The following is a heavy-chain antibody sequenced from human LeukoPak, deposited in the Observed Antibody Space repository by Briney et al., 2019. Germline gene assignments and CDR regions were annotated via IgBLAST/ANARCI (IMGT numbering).Heavy chain of an antibody. CDR1: GGSISSYY. D-gene: IGHD3-10*01. V-gene: IGHV4-59*12. CDR2: IYYSGST. CDR3: ARSAGGFGELANYYFDY. J-gene: IGHJ4*02. Sequence: SETLSLTCTVSGGSISSYYWSWVRQPPGKGLEWIGYIYYSGSTNYNPSLKSRVTISVDTSKNQFSLKLSSVTAADTAVYYCARSAGGFGELANYYFDYWGQGTLVTVSS.